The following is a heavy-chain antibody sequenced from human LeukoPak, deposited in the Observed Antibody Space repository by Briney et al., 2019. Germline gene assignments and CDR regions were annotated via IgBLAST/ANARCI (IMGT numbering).Heavy chain of an antibody. Sequence: GGSLRLSCAASGFTFSSFAMSWVRQTPGKGLAGVSTINAAGDDTFYSASVKGRFTISRDNSRSPLYLQMNSLRAEDAAVYYCAREMIFGVVMAPGAFDIWGQGTMVTVFS. CDR1: GFTFSSFA. J-gene: IGHJ3*02. V-gene: IGHV3-23*01. D-gene: IGHD3-3*01. CDR3: AREMIFGVVMAPGAFDI. CDR2: INAAGDDT.